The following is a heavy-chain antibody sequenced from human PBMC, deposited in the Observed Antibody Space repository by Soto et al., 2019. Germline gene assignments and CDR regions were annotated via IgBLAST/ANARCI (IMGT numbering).Heavy chain of an antibody. CDR1: GYTFSNYG. Sequence: ASVKVSCKTSGYTFSNYGITWVRQAPGQGLEWMGIINPSDGSTTYAQKFQGRVTMTRDTSTSTVYMDLSSLRSEDTAVYYCARGGGYNSRFDYWGQGTLVTVSS. CDR2: INPSDGST. D-gene: IGHD5-12*01. V-gene: IGHV1-46*01. CDR3: ARGGGYNSRFDY. J-gene: IGHJ4*02.